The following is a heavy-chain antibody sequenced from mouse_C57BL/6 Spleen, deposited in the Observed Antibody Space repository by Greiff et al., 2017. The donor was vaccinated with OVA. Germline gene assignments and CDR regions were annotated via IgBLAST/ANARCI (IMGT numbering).Heavy chain of an antibody. D-gene: IGHD1-1*01. CDR2: ISYSGST. V-gene: IGHV3-8*01. CDR1: GYSITSDY. CDR3: ARSLITTVVGRAMDY. J-gene: IGHJ4*01. Sequence: EVQLKESGPGLAKPSQTLSLTCSVTGYSITSDYWNWIRKFPGNKLEYMGYISYSGSTYYNPSLKSRISITRDTSRNQYYLQLNSVTTEDTATYYCARSLITTVVGRAMDYWGQGTSVTVSS.